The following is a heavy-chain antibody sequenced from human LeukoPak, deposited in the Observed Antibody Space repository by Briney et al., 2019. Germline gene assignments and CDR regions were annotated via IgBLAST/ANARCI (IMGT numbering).Heavy chain of an antibody. CDR2: INWNGGST. CDR1: GFTFDDYG. Sequence: GGSLRLSCAASGFTFDDYGMSWVRQAPGKGLEWVSGINWNGGSTGYADSVKGRFTISRGNAKNSLYLQMNSLRAEDTALYYCARDLKDPPNPLWGQGTMVTVSS. V-gene: IGHV3-20*04. J-gene: IGHJ3*01. CDR3: ARDLKDPPNPL.